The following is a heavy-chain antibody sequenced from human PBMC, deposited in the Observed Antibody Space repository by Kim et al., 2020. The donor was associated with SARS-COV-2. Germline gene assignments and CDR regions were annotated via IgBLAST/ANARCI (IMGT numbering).Heavy chain of an antibody. V-gene: IGHV3-30*18. Sequence: GGSLRLSCAASGFTFSNYGMHWVRQAPGKGLEWVAVISYDGSSKYYADSVKGRFTISRDNSKNTLYLQMNSLRAEDTAVYYCAKAEPDIIWYGPDIWG. J-gene: IGHJ3*02. D-gene: IGHD3-10*01. CDR2: ISYDGSSK. CDR1: GFTFSNYG. CDR3: AKAEPDIIWYGPDI.